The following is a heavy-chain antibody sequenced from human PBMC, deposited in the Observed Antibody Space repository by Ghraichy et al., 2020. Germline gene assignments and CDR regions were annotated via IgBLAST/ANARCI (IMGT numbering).Heavy chain of an antibody. Sequence: ASVKVSCKASGYTFTGYYMHWVRQAPGQGLEWMGWINPNIGAANYAQKFQGRVTMTRDTSISTAYMELSRLRSDDTAVYYCARGVDTAMDVYYYYYMDVWGKGTTVTVSS. D-gene: IGHD5-18*01. V-gene: IGHV1-2*02. CDR1: GYTFTGYY. J-gene: IGHJ6*03. CDR3: ARGVDTAMDVYYYYYMDV. CDR2: INPNIGAA.